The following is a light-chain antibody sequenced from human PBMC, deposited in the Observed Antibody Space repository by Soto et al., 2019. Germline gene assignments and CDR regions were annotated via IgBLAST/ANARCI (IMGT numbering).Light chain of an antibody. CDR3: SSYAGSKNYV. CDR2: EVN. CDR1: SSDVGGYNY. J-gene: IGLJ1*01. Sequence: QSALTQPPSASGSPGQSVTISCTGTSSDVGGYNYVSWYQQYPGKAPKLMIYEVNQRPSGVPDRFSGSKSGNTASLTVSGLQAEDEADYYCSSYAGSKNYVFGTGPSSPP. V-gene: IGLV2-8*01.